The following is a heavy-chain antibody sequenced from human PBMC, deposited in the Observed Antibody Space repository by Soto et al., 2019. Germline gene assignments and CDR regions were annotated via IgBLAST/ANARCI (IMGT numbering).Heavy chain of an antibody. D-gene: IGHD2-15*01. CDR3: ARDREIYFSGGSCYRGQFDY. V-gene: IGHV1-69*01. J-gene: IGHJ4*02. Sequence: QVQLVQSGAEVKKPGSSVKVSCKASGGTFSSYAISWVRQAPGQGLEWMGGIIPIFGTANYAQKFQGRVTITADESTSTAYMELSSLRSADTAVYYCARDREIYFSGGSCYRGQFDYWGQGTLVTVFS. CDR2: IIPIFGTA. CDR1: GGTFSSYA.